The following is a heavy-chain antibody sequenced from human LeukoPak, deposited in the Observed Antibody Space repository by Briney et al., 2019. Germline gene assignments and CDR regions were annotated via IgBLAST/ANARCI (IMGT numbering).Heavy chain of an antibody. D-gene: IGHD1-1*01. V-gene: IGHV4-59*01. CDR2: IYYSGST. CDR3: ARSGNDGGEIDY. J-gene: IGHJ4*02. CDR1: GGSISSYY. Sequence: PSETLSLTCTVSGGSISSYYWSWIRQPPGKGLEWIGYIYYSGSTNYNPSLKSRVTISVDTSKNQFSLKLSSVTAADTAVYYCARSGNDGGEIDYWGQGTLVTVSS.